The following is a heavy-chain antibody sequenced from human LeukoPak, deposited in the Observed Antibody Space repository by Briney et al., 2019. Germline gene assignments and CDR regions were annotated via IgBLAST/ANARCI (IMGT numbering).Heavy chain of an antibody. CDR2: ISGSSGST. Sequence: GGSLRLSCAAPGFTFSSYAMSWVRQAPGKGLEWVSAISGSSGSTYYADCVKGRFTISRDNSKNTLYLQMNSLRAEDTAVYYCAKDDYGDYSFDYWGQGTLVTVSS. V-gene: IGHV3-23*01. J-gene: IGHJ4*02. CDR1: GFTFSSYA. D-gene: IGHD4-17*01. CDR3: AKDDYGDYSFDY.